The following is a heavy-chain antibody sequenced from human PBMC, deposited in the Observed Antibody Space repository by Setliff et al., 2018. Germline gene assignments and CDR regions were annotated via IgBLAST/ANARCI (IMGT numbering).Heavy chain of an antibody. D-gene: IGHD4-17*01. V-gene: IGHV1-2*02. J-gene: IGHJ5*02. CDR2: IIPNSGGT. CDR1: GGSFSSYA. CDR3: ARSRLYGGWFDP. Sequence: ASVKVSCKASGGSFSSYAIIWVRQAPGQGLELMGGIIPNSGGTNYAQRLQGRVTMARDTSISTAYMELSRLRSDDTAVYSCARSRLYGGWFDPWGQGTLVTVSS.